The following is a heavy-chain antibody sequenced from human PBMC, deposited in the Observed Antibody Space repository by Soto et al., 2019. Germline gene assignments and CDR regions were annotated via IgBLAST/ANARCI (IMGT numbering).Heavy chain of an antibody. Sequence: GASVKVSCKASGGTFSSYAISWVRQAPGQGLEWMGGIIPIFGTANYAQKFQGRVTITADESTSTAYMELSSLRSEDTAVYYCARDNEGYCSGGSCYSRYYYYGMDVWGQGTTVTVSS. CDR3: ARDNEGYCSGGSCYSRYYYYGMDV. CDR1: GGTFSSYA. CDR2: IIPIFGTA. J-gene: IGHJ6*02. D-gene: IGHD2-15*01. V-gene: IGHV1-69*13.